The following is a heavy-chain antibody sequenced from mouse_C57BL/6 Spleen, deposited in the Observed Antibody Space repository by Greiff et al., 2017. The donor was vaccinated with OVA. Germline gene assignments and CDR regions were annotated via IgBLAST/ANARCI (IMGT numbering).Heavy chain of an antibody. CDR3: ARGGYDGYYPYAMDF. Sequence: VQLQQPGTELVKPGASVKLSCKASGYTFTSYWMHWVKQRPGQGLEWIGNINPSNGGTNYNEKFKSKATLTVDKSSSTAYMQLSSLTSEDSAVYYCARGGYDGYYPYAMDFWGQGTSGTVSS. J-gene: IGHJ4*01. CDR1: GYTFTSYW. V-gene: IGHV1-53*01. CDR2: INPSNGGT. D-gene: IGHD2-3*01.